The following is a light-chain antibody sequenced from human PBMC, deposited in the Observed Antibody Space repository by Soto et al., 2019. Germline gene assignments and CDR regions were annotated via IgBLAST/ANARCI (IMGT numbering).Light chain of an antibody. V-gene: IGKV1-27*01. CDR2: AAS. J-gene: IGKJ1*01. Sequence: DIQMTQSPSSLSASVGDRLTITCRASQDIGKSLAWYQQRPGKVPKPLIYAASTLHSGVPSRFSGGGSGTHFTLTISNLQPEDVATYYCQMYVTAPETVGQGTKVDIK. CDR3: QMYVTAPET. CDR1: QDIGKS.